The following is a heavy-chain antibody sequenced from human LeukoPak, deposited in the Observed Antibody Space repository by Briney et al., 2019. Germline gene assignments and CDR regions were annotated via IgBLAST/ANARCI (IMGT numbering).Heavy chain of an antibody. CDR1: GYTFTGYY. Sequence: ASVKVSCKASGYTFTGYYMHWVRQAPGQGLEWMGWINPNSGGTNYAQKFQGWVTMTRDTSISTAYMELSRLRSDDTAVYCCARSYYGSGSYYNLDYWGQGTLVTVSS. D-gene: IGHD3-10*01. V-gene: IGHV1-2*04. CDR2: INPNSGGT. J-gene: IGHJ4*02. CDR3: ARSYYGSGSYYNLDY.